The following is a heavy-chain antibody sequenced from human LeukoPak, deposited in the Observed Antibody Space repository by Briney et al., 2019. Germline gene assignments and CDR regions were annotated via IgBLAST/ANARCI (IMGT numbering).Heavy chain of an antibody. V-gene: IGHV3-48*03. J-gene: IGHJ6*02. CDR2: ISSSGSTI. Sequence: QPGGPLRLSCAASGFTFSSYEMNWVRQAPGKGLEWVSYISSSGSTIYYADSVKGRFTISRDNAKNSLYLQMNSLRAEDTAVYYCAREFGGGRDYYGMDVWGQGTTVTVSS. D-gene: IGHD3-10*01. CDR3: AREFGGGRDYYGMDV. CDR1: GFTFSSYE.